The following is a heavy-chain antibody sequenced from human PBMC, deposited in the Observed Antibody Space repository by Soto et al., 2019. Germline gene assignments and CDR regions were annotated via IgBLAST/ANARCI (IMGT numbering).Heavy chain of an antibody. CDR3: ARDNYDFWSGYPYGMDV. V-gene: IGHV4-59*01. CDR1: GGCISSYY. Sequence: PSETLALTCTVSGGCISSYYWRWIRQPPGKGLEWIGYIYYSGSTNYNPSLKSRVAISVDTSKNQFSLKLSSVTAADTAVYYCARDNYDFWSGYPYGMDVWGQGTTVTVSS. D-gene: IGHD3-3*01. J-gene: IGHJ6*02. CDR2: IYYSGST.